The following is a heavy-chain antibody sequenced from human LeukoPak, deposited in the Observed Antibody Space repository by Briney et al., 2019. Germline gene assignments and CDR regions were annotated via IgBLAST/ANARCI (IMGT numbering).Heavy chain of an antibody. CDR3: ARAYSSGWYGGAEFDR. CDR2: IYTSGST. CDR1: GGSISSYY. J-gene: IGHJ5*02. Sequence: PSETLSLTCTVSGGSISSYYWSWIRQPAGKGLEWIGRIYTSGSTNYNPSLKSRVTMSVDTSKNQFSLKLSSVTAADTAVYYCARAYSSGWYGGAEFDRWGQGTLVTVSS. D-gene: IGHD6-19*01. V-gene: IGHV4-4*07.